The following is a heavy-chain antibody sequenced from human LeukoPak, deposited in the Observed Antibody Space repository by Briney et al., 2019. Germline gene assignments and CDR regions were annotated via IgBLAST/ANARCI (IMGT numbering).Heavy chain of an antibody. V-gene: IGHV3-23*01. CDR2: ISGGGDRT. D-gene: IGHD3-10*01. Sequence: GGSLRLSCATPGFTFSSYAMSWVRQAPGEGLEWVSVISGGGDRTYYADSVKGRFTISRDNSKNTLYLQMNSLRAEDSAVFYCAKGSDLWFGETWGQGTLVTVSS. J-gene: IGHJ4*02. CDR1: GFTFSSYA. CDR3: AKGSDLWFGET.